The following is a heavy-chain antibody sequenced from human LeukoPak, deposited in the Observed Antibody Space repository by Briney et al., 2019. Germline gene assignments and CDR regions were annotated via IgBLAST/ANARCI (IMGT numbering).Heavy chain of an antibody. J-gene: IGHJ4*02. Sequence: PSETLSLTCAVYGGSFSGYYWSWIRQPPGKGLEWIGEINHSGSTNYNPSLKSRVTISVDTSKNQFSLKLSSVTAADTAVYYCARVLGGYWGQGTLVTVSS. CDR3: ARVLGGY. V-gene: IGHV4-34*01. CDR2: INHSGST. D-gene: IGHD3-16*01. CDR1: GGSFSGYY.